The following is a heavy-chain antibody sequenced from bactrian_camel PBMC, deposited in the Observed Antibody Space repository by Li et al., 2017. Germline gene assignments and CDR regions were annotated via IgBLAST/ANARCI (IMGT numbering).Heavy chain of an antibody. J-gene: IGHJ4*01. CDR1: GGTISTDC. V-gene: IGHV3S53*01. Sequence: HVQLVESGGDSVQPGGSLTLSCAASGGTISTDCVGWFRQASGKRREGIVAVDSDGTTTYGDSVKGRFTISRDNAKNTVYLQLNSLKSEDSALYFCARSPATLDWGRGTQVTVS. CDR3: ARSPATLD. CDR2: VDSDGTT. D-gene: IGHD4*01.